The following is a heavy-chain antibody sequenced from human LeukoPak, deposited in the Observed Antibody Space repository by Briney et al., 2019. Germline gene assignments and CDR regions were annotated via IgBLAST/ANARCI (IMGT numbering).Heavy chain of an antibody. CDR3: ARAGSDNYDFWSGYYPADY. D-gene: IGHD3-3*01. J-gene: IGHJ4*02. Sequence: SGGSLRLSCAASGFTFSDYYMSWIRQAPEKGLEWDSYISSSGSTIYYADSVKGRFTISRDNAKNSLYLQMNSLRAEDTAVYYCARAGSDNYDFWSGYYPADYWGQGTLVTVSS. V-gene: IGHV3-11*01. CDR1: GFTFSDYY. CDR2: ISSSGSTI.